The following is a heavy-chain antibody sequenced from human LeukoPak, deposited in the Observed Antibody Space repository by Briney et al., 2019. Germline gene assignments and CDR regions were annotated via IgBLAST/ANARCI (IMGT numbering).Heavy chain of an antibody. V-gene: IGHV3-64*01. CDR2: ISSNGGST. D-gene: IGHD6-19*01. CDR3: ARSAEEYSSGWYYFDY. J-gene: IGHJ4*02. CDR1: GFTFSSYA. Sequence: GGSLRLSCAASGFTFSSYAMHWVRQAPGKGLEYVSAISSNGGSTYYANSVKGRFTISRDNSKNMLYLQMGSLRAEDMAVYYCARSAEEYSSGWYYFDYWGQGTLVTVSS.